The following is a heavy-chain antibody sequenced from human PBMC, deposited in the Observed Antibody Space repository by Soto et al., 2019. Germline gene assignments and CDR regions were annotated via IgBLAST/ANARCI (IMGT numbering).Heavy chain of an antibody. CDR1: VGSFSGYY. V-gene: IGHV4-34*01. D-gene: IGHD4-17*01. Sequence: SETLSLTCAVYVGSFSGYYWSWIRQPPGKGLEWIGEINHSGSTNYNPSLKSRVTISVDTSKNQFSLKLSSVTAADTAVYYCARGGWTTGGYYYYYYGMDVWGQGTTVTVS. CDR3: ARGGWTTGGYYYYYYGMDV. CDR2: INHSGST. J-gene: IGHJ6*02.